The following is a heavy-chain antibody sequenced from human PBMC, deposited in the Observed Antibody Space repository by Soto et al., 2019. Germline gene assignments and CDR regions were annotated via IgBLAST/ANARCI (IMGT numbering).Heavy chain of an antibody. J-gene: IGHJ4*02. D-gene: IGHD2-15*01. CDR3: AKDSGRGGGSVFNY. Sequence: EVQLLEFGGGLVQPGGSLRLSCAASGFTFSAYAMSWVRQAPGKGLEWVSAISGSGDNTYNAQSVKGRFTFSRDNSKNTLYLQMNSLKAEDTAVYYCAKDSGRGGGSVFNYWGQGTLVTVSS. V-gene: IGHV3-23*01. CDR1: GFTFSAYA. CDR2: ISGSGDNT.